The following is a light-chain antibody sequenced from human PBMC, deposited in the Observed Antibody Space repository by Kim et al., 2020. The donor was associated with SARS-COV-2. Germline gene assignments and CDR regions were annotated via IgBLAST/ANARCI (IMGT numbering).Light chain of an antibody. CDR3: LQHNDYPLT. J-gene: IGKJ4*01. CDR2: ATS. CDR1: QGIRSD. Sequence: DIQMTQSPSSLSASVGDRVTITCRASQGIRSDLAWFQQKAGRDPQRLIYATSTLQSGVPSRFSGSRSGTEFTFTISSLQPEDFATYYCLQHNDYPLTFGGGTKLEIK. V-gene: IGKV1-17*01.